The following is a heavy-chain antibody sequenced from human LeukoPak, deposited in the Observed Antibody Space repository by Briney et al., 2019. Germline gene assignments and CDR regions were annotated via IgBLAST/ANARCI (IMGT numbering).Heavy chain of an antibody. CDR2: MSSSSSYI. V-gene: IGHV3-21*01. D-gene: IGHD2-2*01. Sequence: GGSLRLSCAASGFIFSSYSMNWVRQAPGKGLEWVSSMSSSSSYIYYADSLKGRFTISRDNAKNSLYLQMNSLRAEDTAVYFCASSTSRAGGPGGHSFDYWGQGTLVTVSS. J-gene: IGHJ4*02. CDR3: ASSTSRAGGPGGHSFDY. CDR1: GFIFSSYS.